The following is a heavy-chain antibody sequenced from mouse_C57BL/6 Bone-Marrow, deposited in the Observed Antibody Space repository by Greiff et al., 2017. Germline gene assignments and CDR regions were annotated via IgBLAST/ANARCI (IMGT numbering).Heavy chain of an antibody. CDR2: LDPSDSYT. D-gene: IGHD4-1*01. CDR3: ARESNWDYFDD. J-gene: IGHJ2*01. CDR1: GYTFTSYW. V-gene: IGHV1-69*01. Sequence: QVQLQQPGAELVMPGASVKLSCKASGYTFTSYWMHWVKQRPGQGLEWIGELDPSDSYTNYNQKFKGKSTLTVDKSSSTAYMQLSSLTSEDSAVYYCARESNWDYFDDWGQGTTLTVSS.